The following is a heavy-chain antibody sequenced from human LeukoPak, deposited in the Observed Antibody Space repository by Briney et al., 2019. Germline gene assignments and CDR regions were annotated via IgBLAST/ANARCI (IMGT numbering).Heavy chain of an antibody. CDR3: ARVRDGYNDAYDI. Sequence: ASVKVSCKASGYTFTGYYMHWVRQAPGQGLEWMGIIGGSTNFAQKFQGRVTMTRDTSTSTVYMELSSLRSEDTAVYYCARVRDGYNDAYDIWGQGTMVTVHS. CDR2: IGGST. D-gene: IGHD5-24*01. J-gene: IGHJ3*02. CDR1: GYTFTGYY. V-gene: IGHV1-46*01.